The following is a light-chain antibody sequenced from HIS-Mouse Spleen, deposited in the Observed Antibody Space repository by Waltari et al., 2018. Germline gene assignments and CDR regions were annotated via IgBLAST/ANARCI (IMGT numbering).Light chain of an antibody. CDR2: EGS. CDR1: SSDVGRYNL. V-gene: IGLV2-23*01. J-gene: IGLJ3*02. Sequence: QSALTQPASVSGSPGQSIPISCTGTSSDVGRYNLVAWYQQHPGKAPKRMIYEGSKRHSGFSNRFSGSKSGNTASLTISGLQAEDEADYYCCSYAGSSTWVFGGGTKLTVL. CDR3: CSYAGSSTWV.